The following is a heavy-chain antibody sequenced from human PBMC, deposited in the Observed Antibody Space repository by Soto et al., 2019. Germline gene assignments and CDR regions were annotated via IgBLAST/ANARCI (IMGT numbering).Heavy chain of an antibody. V-gene: IGHV5-10-1*01. Sequence: GESLKISCKGSGYSFTSYWISWVRQMPGKGLEWMGKIDPCDSDTKYSPSFQGHVTISADKSNSTGYPQWNRRRASDTAMYFYSRHRRDSGWYSGYYGMDVWGQGTTVTVSS. CDR1: GYSFTSYW. J-gene: IGHJ6*02. D-gene: IGHD6-13*01. CDR3: SRHRRDSGWYSGYYGMDV. CDR2: IDPCDSDT.